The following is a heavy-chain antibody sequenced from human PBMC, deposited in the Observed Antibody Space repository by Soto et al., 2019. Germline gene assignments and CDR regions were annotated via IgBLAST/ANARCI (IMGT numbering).Heavy chain of an antibody. D-gene: IGHD2-2*01. Sequence: ASVKVSCKASGYTFTSYDINWVRQATGQGLEWMGWMNPNSGNTGYAQKFQGRVTMTRNTSISTAYMELSSLRSEDTAVYYCARGACSSTSCPNYYYYYYMDVWGKGTTVTVSS. CDR1: GYTFTSYD. J-gene: IGHJ6*03. V-gene: IGHV1-8*01. CDR2: MNPNSGNT. CDR3: ARGACSSTSCPNYYYYYYMDV.